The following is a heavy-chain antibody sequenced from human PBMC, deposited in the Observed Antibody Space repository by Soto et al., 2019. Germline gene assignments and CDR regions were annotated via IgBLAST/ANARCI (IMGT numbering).Heavy chain of an antibody. Sequence: QTGGSLRLSCAASGFTFSSYEMNWVRQAPGKGLEWVSYISSSGSTIYYADSVKGRFTISRDNAKNSLYLQMNSLRAEDTAVYYCARDRGIVAYYYYGMDVWGQGTTVTVSS. CDR2: ISSSGSTI. CDR1: GFTFSSYE. V-gene: IGHV3-48*03. J-gene: IGHJ6*02. D-gene: IGHD3-22*01. CDR3: ARDRGIVAYYYYGMDV.